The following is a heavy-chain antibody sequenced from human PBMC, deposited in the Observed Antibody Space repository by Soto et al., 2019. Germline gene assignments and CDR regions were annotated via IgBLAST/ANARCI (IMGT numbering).Heavy chain of an antibody. D-gene: IGHD2-8*01. J-gene: IGHJ6*02. V-gene: IGHV1-2*02. CDR1: GYTFTGYY. Sequence: GASVKVSCKASGYTFTGYYMHWVRQAPGQGLEWMGWINPNSGGTNYAQKFQGRVTMTRDTSTSTAYMELSRLRSDDTAVYYCARGESIVLMVYANVGGMDVWGQGTTVTVSS. CDR3: ARGESIVLMVYANVGGMDV. CDR2: INPNSGGT.